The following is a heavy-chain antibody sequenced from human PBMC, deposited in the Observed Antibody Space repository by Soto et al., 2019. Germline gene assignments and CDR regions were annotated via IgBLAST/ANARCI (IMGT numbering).Heavy chain of an antibody. CDR2: INYSGST. CDR1: GGFISSATYY. Sequence: QVQLQESGPGLVEPSQTLSLTCTVSGGFISSATYYWSWIRQHPGKGLEWIGYINYSGSTYYNPSLKSRLTMSLDTSKSQFSLRLSSVTAADTAVYYCARDHGDPKGYYYYGMDVWGQGTTVTVSS. V-gene: IGHV4-31*03. J-gene: IGHJ6*02. D-gene: IGHD4-17*01. CDR3: ARDHGDPKGYYYYGMDV.